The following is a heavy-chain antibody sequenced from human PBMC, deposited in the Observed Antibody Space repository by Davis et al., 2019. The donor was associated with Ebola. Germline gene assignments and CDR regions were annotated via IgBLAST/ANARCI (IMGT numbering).Heavy chain of an antibody. D-gene: IGHD2/OR15-2a*01. CDR2: IYGGGTT. CDR1: GFSVDSRL. CDR3: ARGLGFYDAQGVDS. J-gene: IGHJ5*01. Sequence: PGGSLRLSCVASGFSVDSRLMAWARHVSGKGLEWVSMIYGGGTTFYAASVQGRFFISRDPSTNTLSLQMNNVKFEDTAFYFCARGLGFYDAQGVDSWGQGTLVTVS. V-gene: IGHV3-53*01.